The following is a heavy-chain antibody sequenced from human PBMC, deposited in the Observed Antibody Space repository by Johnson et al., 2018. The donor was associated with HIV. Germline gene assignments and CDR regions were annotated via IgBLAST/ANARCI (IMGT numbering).Heavy chain of an antibody. J-gene: IGHJ3*02. V-gene: IGHV3-30-3*01. CDR3: AAAEYDAFDI. CDR2: ISYDGSNK. CDR1: GFTFSSYD. D-gene: IGHD6-6*01. Sequence: QVQLVESGGGVVQPGRSLRLSCAASGFTFSSYDMNWVRQAPGKGLEWVAVISYDGSNKYYADSVKGRFTISRDNSKNTLYLQMNSLRAEDTAVYYCAAAEYDAFDIWGQGTMVTVSS.